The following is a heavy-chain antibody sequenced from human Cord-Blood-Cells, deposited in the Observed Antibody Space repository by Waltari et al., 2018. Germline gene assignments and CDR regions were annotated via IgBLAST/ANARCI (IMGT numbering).Heavy chain of an antibody. Sequence: GNTNYAQKLQGRVTMTTDTSTSTAYMELRSLRSDDTAVYYCARAMLGGVPYYDILAGGNWFDPWGQGTLVTVSS. D-gene: IGHD3-9*01. V-gene: IGHV1-18*01. CDR2: GNT. CDR3: ARAMLGGVPYYDILAGGNWFDP. J-gene: IGHJ5*02.